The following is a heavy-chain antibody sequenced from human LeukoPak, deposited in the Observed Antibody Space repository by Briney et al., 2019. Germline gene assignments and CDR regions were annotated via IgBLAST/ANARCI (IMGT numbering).Heavy chain of an antibody. CDR3: ARDCTNGVCRSFDY. D-gene: IGHD2-8*01. Sequence: SETLSLTCTVSGGSISSGSYYWNWIRQPAGKGLEWIGRIYTSGSTNYNPSLKSRVTISVDTSKNQFSLKLSSVTAADTAVYYCARDCTNGVCRSFDYWGQGTLVTVSS. CDR1: GGSISSGSYY. CDR2: IYTSGST. J-gene: IGHJ4*02. V-gene: IGHV4-61*02.